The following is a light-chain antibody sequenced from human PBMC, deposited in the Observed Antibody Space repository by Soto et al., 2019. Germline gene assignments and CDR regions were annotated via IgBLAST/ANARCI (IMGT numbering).Light chain of an antibody. CDR2: EVS. V-gene: IGLV2-14*01. Sequence: QSALTQPASVSGSPGQSITISCTGTSSDIGGYNYVSWYQHHPGKAPKLMIYEVSYRPSGVSDRFSGSKSGNTASLTISGLQAEDEADYYCSSFASTNTVLFGGGTKLTGL. J-gene: IGLJ2*01. CDR3: SSFASTNTVL. CDR1: SSDIGGYNY.